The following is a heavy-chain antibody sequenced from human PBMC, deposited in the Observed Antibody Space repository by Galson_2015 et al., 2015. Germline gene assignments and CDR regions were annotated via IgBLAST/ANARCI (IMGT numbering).Heavy chain of an antibody. CDR2: IYTSGST. CDR1: GGSISSGSYY. D-gene: IGHD6-6*01. V-gene: IGHV4-61*02. CDR3: ARDRMGSSSPLSGWYFDL. J-gene: IGHJ2*01. Sequence: TLSLTCAVSGGSISSGSYYWSWIRQPAGKGLEWIGRIYTSGSTNYNPSLKSRVTISVDTSKNQFSLKLSSVTAADTAVYYCARDRMGSSSPLSGWYFDLWGRGTLVTVSS.